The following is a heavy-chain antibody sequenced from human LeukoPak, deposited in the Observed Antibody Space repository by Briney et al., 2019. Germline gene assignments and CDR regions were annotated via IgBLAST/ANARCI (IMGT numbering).Heavy chain of an antibody. D-gene: IGHD3-10*01. J-gene: IGHJ5*02. Sequence: SETLSLTCAVSGGSICSSNWWSWVRQPPGKGLEWIGEIYHSGSTNYNPSLKSRVTISVDTSKNQFSLKLSSVTAADTAVYYCARASGGSGRNWFDPWGQGTLVTVSS. CDR1: GGSICSSNW. CDR2: IYHSGST. V-gene: IGHV4-4*02. CDR3: ARASGGSGRNWFDP.